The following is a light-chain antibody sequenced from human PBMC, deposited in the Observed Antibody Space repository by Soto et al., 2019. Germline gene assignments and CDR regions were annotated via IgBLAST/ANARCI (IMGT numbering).Light chain of an antibody. V-gene: IGKV3-11*01. Sequence: EIVLTQSPATLSSFPGDRVTLSCRASQAVTTRLAWYQHRPGQAPRLRIYLASNRAAGVPARFSGSGSGTDFTLTISDVEPEDFAVYYCHQRQSWPRTFGQGTTVDI. CDR3: HQRQSWPRT. CDR2: LAS. CDR1: QAVTTR. J-gene: IGKJ1*01.